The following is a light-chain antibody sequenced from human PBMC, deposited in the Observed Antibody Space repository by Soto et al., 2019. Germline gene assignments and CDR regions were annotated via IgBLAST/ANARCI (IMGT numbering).Light chain of an antibody. V-gene: IGKV1-5*03. Sequence: QVTKVHSTLPRFLPHIFTIXFRASQSISSWLAWYQQKPGKAPKLLIYKASSLESGVPSRFSGSGSGTEFTLTISSLQPDDFATYYCQQYNSYSGTFGQGTKVDIK. CDR3: QQYNSYSGT. CDR1: QSISSW. CDR2: KAS. J-gene: IGKJ1*01.